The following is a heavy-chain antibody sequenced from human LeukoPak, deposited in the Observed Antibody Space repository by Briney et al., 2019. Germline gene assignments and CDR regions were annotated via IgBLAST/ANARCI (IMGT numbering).Heavy chain of an antibody. D-gene: IGHD3-10*01. CDR1: GGPFSGYF. Sequence: SETLSLTCAVSGGPFSGYFWSWIRQSSGKGLEWIGEIHNSGTTNYNPSLNSRVTISEDTSKNQFYLNLSSVTAADTAVCYCARRYYYNLGSFPFDFWGQGTLVTVSS. CDR3: ARRYYYNLGSFPFDF. V-gene: IGHV4-34*01. CDR2: IHNSGTT. J-gene: IGHJ4*02.